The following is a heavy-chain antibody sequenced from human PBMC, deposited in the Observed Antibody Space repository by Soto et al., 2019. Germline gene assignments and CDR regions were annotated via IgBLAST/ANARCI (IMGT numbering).Heavy chain of an antibody. CDR1: GFTFSSYG. CDR2: IWYDGSNK. Sequence: QVQLVESGGGVVQPGRSLRRSCAASGFTFSSYGMHWVRQAPGKGLEWVSVIWYDGSNKYYADSVKGRFTISRDNSKNTLYLQMNSLRAEDTAVYYCARETAGLLGNGAFDIWGQGAIVTVSS. V-gene: IGHV3-33*01. J-gene: IGHJ3*02. D-gene: IGHD3-22*01. CDR3: ARETAGLLGNGAFDI.